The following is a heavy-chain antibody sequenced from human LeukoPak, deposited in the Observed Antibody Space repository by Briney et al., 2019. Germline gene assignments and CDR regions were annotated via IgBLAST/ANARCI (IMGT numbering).Heavy chain of an antibody. CDR3: AKDPPAGAV. CDR2: ISSDSSYI. Sequence: PGGSLRLSCAASGFNFNTYTMNWVRQAPGKGLEWVSSISSDSSYIYYADAVHGRFTVSRDNAKYSLYLQMNSLRAEDTAVYYCAKDPPAGAVWGQGTLVTVSS. J-gene: IGHJ4*02. D-gene: IGHD1-14*01. V-gene: IGHV3-21*01. CDR1: GFNFNTYT.